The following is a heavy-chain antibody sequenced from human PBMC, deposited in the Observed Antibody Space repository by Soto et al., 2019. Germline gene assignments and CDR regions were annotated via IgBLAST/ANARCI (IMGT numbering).Heavy chain of an antibody. D-gene: IGHD3-10*01. Sequence: SLRLSCAASGFTFDDYAMHWVRQAPGKGLEWVSGISWNSGSIGYADSVKGRFTISRDNAKNSLYLQMNSLRAEDTALYYCAKDASGSYRQYYYYYMDVWGKGTTVTVSS. J-gene: IGHJ6*03. CDR1: GFTFDDYA. CDR3: AKDASGSYRQYYYYYMDV. CDR2: ISWNSGSI. V-gene: IGHV3-9*01.